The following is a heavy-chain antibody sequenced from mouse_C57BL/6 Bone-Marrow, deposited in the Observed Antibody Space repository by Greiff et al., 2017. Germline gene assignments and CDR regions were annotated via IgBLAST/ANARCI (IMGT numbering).Heavy chain of an antibody. CDR3: TPYGGFAY. CDR1: GFNIKDYY. D-gene: IGHD1-1*01. CDR2: IDPEAGDT. J-gene: IGHJ3*01. Sequence: EVQLQQSGAELVRPGASVKLSCTASGFNIKDYYMHWVKQRPEQGLEWIGRIDPEAGDTEYAPKFQGKATMTADTSSNTAYLQPSSLTSKDTAVYYCTPYGGFAYWGQGTLVTVSA. V-gene: IGHV14-1*01.